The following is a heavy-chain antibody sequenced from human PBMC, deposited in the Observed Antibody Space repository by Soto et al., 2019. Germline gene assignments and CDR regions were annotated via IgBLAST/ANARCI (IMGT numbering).Heavy chain of an antibody. V-gene: IGHV5-51*01. CDR1: GYSFSTYW. CDR2: IYPGDSDS. D-gene: IGHD3-16*02. J-gene: IGHJ3*02. Sequence: GESLKISCRTSGYSFSTYWIGWVRQMPGKGLEWMGIIYPGDSDSKYSPSFQGQVTISADTSIRTAYLQWSSLKASDTAMYYCARLARYYDYVWGSYRQDAFDTWGQGTMVTVSS. CDR3: ARLARYYDYVWGSYRQDAFDT.